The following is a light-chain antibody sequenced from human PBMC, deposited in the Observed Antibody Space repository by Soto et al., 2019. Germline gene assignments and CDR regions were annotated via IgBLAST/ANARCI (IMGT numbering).Light chain of an antibody. CDR2: NNN. Sequence: QLVLTQPPSASGTPGQRVTLSCSGSSSNIGSNTVNWYQQFPGTAPKLLMYNNNQRPSRVPDRFSGSKSGTSASLAISGLQSEDEADYYCAAWDGSLKGVVFGGGTKLTVL. J-gene: IGLJ2*01. CDR3: AAWDGSLKGVV. CDR1: SSNIGSNT. V-gene: IGLV1-44*01.